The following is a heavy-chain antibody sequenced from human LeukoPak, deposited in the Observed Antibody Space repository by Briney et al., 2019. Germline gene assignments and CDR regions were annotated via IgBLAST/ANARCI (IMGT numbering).Heavy chain of an antibody. V-gene: IGHV1-2*02. D-gene: IGHD1-14*01. CDR3: ARVRDLTGLLY. J-gene: IGHJ4*02. CDR1: GDTFSDYF. Sequence: ASLKVSCKASGDTFSDYFVNCGRQAPRHGLKWMGGINPNIGDAKSAQKFQGRVTVTSDTSNSTAYMELSSRRPDGTAVYYCARVRDLTGLLYWGQASLVTVPS. CDR2: INPNIGDA.